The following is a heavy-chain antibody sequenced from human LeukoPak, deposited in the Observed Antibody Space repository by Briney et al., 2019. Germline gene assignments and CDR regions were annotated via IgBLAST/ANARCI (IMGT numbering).Heavy chain of an antibody. J-gene: IGHJ4*02. CDR1: GGSISSSSYY. Sequence: PSETLSLTCTVSGGSISSSSYYWGWIRQPPGKGLEWIGSIYYSGSTYYNPSLKSRVTISVDTSKNQFSLKLSSVTAADTAVYYCARRVAAAGRDYWGQGTLVTVSS. CDR2: IYYSGST. CDR3: ARRVAAAGRDY. V-gene: IGHV4-39*01. D-gene: IGHD6-13*01.